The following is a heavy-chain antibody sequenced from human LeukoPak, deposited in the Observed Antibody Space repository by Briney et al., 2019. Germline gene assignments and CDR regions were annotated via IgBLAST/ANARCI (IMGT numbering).Heavy chain of an antibody. J-gene: IGHJ4*02. V-gene: IGHV3-30-3*01. Sequence: GGSLRLSCAASGFTFSDYEMNWVRQAPGKGLEWVAVISYDGSNKYYADSVKGRFTISRDNSKNTLYLQMNSLRAEDTAVYYCASAPYGDYVDYWGQGTLVTVSS. CDR1: GFTFSDYE. CDR2: ISYDGSNK. CDR3: ASAPYGDYVDY. D-gene: IGHD4-17*01.